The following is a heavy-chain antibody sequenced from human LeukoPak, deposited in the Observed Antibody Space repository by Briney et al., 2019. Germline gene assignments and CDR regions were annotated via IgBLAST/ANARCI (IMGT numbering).Heavy chain of an antibody. J-gene: IGHJ5*02. CDR1: GGSISSSSYY. D-gene: IGHD5-12*01. V-gene: IGHV4-39*07. CDR3: ARRFSDYGILEGGFDP. CDR2: IYYSGST. Sequence: SETLSLTCTVSGGSISSSSYYWGWIRQPPGKGLEWIGSIYYSGSTYYNPSLKSRVTISVDTSKNQFSLKLSSVTAADTAVYYCARRFSDYGILEGGFDPWGQGTLVTVSS.